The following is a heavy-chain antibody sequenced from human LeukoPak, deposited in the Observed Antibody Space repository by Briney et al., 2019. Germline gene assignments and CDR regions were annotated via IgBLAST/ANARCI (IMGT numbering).Heavy chain of an antibody. CDR2: INPNTGGT. V-gene: IGHV1-2*02. CDR1: AHTFTAYY. Sequence: ASVKVSCKASAHTFTAYYIHWVRQAPGQGLAWMGWINPNTGGTNYAQNFQGRVTMTRDASRDTSITTAYMELIRLTSDDTAVYYCARAITYYGGLDAWGQGTTVTVFS. J-gene: IGHJ6*02. D-gene: IGHD1-14*01. CDR3: ARAITYYGGLDA.